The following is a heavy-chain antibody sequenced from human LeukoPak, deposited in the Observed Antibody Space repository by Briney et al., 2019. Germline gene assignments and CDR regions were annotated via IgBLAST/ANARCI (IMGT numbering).Heavy chain of an antibody. J-gene: IGHJ4*02. V-gene: IGHV4-39*07. D-gene: IGHD2-15*01. CDR2: INHSGST. CDR3: ARGGRVVAATWIDY. Sequence: SETLSLTCTVSGGSISSSSYYWSWIRQPPGKGLERIGEINHSGSTNYNPSLKSRVTISVDTSKNQFSLKLSSVTAADTAVYYCARGGRVVAATWIDYWGQGTLVTVSS. CDR1: GGSISSSSYY.